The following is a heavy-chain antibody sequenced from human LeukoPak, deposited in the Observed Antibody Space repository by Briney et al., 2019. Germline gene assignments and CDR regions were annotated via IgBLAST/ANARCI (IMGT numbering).Heavy chain of an antibody. CDR2: TSAYNGNT. D-gene: IGHD6-13*01. CDR1: GYTFTSYG. Sequence: ASVKVSCKASGYTFTSYGISWVRQAPGQGLEWMGWTSAYNGNTNYAQKLQGRVTMTTDTSTSTAYMELRSLRSDDTAVYYCARGISSSWPYYYYYYGMDVWGQGTTVTVSS. J-gene: IGHJ6*02. CDR3: ARGISSSWPYYYYYYGMDV. V-gene: IGHV1-18*01.